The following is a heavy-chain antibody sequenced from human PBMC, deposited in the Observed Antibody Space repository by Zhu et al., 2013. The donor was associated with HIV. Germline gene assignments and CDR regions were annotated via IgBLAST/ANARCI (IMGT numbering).Heavy chain of an antibody. CDR1: GYTFTGYY. CDR3: VRDRRQWLVRGAFDI. CDR2: INPNSGGT. J-gene: IGHJ3*02. Sequence: VQLVQSGAEVRKPGASVKVSCKASGYTFTGYYVHWVRQAPGQGLEWMGLINPNSGGTQYAQKFQGRVTMTRDTSITTAYMDLSRLRSDDTAVYYCVRDRRQWLVRGAFDIWGQGTMVTVSS. V-gene: IGHV1-2*02. D-gene: IGHD6-19*01.